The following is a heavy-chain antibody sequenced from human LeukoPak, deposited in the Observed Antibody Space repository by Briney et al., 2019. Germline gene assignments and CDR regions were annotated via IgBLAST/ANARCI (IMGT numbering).Heavy chain of an antibody. CDR2: INPNSGGT. Sequence: ASVKVSCKASGYTFTGYYMHWVRQAPGQGLEWMGRINPNSGGTNYAQKFQGRVTMTRDTSISTTYMELSRLRSDDTAVYYCARVTYYYDSSGHSNDYWGQGTLVTVSS. J-gene: IGHJ4*02. V-gene: IGHV1-2*06. CDR1: GYTFTGYY. CDR3: ARVTYYYDSSGHSNDY. D-gene: IGHD3-22*01.